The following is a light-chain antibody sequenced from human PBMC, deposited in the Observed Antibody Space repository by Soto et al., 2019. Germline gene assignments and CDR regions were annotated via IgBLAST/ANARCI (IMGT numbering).Light chain of an antibody. Sequence: EIVLTQSPGTLSLSPGERATLSCRASQSVSRKYLAWYQQRPGQAPRLVIYGASNRASGIPDRFSGTGSGTDFTLTINSLDPEDFTVFYCQQYGSAPYTFGQGTKLQIK. CDR2: GAS. CDR3: QQYGSAPYT. CDR1: QSVSRKY. J-gene: IGKJ2*01. V-gene: IGKV3-20*01.